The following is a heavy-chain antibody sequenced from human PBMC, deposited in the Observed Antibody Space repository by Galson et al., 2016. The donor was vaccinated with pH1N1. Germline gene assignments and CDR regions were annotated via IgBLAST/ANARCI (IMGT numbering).Heavy chain of an antibody. V-gene: IGHV3-48*03. CDR3: ARPGNYDGDRRGAFDL. Sequence: SLRLSCAASGFTFSSWHMDWVRQAPGEGLEWISFITYTSATIYYADSVKGRFTVSRDNAKNSLYLQMNRLRAEDTAVYYRARPGNYDGDRRGAFDLWGQGTMVTVSP. CDR1: GFTFSSWH. D-gene: IGHD4-23*01. CDR2: ITYTSATI. J-gene: IGHJ3*01.